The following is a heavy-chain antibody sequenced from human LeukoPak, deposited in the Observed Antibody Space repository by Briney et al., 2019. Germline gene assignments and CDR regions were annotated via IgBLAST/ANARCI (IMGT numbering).Heavy chain of an antibody. CDR2: IIPIFGTA. Sequence: ASVKVSCKASGGTSSSYAISWVRQAPGQGLEWMGGIIPIFGTANYAQKFQGRVTITTDESTSTAYMELSSLRSEDTAVYYCARGPSGLRIPHYYYYMDVWGKGTTVTVSS. CDR3: ARGPSGLRIPHYYYYMDV. V-gene: IGHV1-69*05. CDR1: GGTSSSYA. D-gene: IGHD3-10*01. J-gene: IGHJ6*03.